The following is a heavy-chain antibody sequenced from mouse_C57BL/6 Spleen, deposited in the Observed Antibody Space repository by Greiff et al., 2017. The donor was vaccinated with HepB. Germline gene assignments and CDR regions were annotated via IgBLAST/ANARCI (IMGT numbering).Heavy chain of an antibody. CDR2: IYPGGGYT. J-gene: IGHJ2*01. CDR1: GYTFTNYW. V-gene: IGHV1-63*01. CDR3: ARWDYGSSCFDY. Sequence: QVQLQQSGAELVRPGTSVKMSCKASGYTFTNYWIGWAKQRPGHGLEWIGDIYPGGGYTNYNEKFKGKATLTEDKSSSTAYMQFSSLTSEDSAIYYCARWDYGSSCFDYWGQGTTLTVSS. D-gene: IGHD1-1*01.